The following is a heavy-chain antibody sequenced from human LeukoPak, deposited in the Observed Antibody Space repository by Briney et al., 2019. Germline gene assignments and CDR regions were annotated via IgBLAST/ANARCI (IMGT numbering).Heavy chain of an antibody. CDR3: ARDYGDYLSPDY. CDR1: GGSISSDY. V-gene: IGHV4-59*12. J-gene: IGHJ4*02. Sequence: SETLSLTCTVSGGSISSDYWSWIRQSPGKGLEWIGYIYYSGGINYNPSLESRVTISVDRSKNQYSLKLSSVTAADTAVYYCARDYGDYLSPDYWGQGTLVTVSS. CDR2: IYYSGGI. D-gene: IGHD4-17*01.